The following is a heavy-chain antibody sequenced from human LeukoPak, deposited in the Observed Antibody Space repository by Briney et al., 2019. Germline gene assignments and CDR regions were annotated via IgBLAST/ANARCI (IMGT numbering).Heavy chain of an antibody. CDR2: IYSGGST. Sequence: GGSLRLSCAASGFTVSNDYMSWIRQAPGKGLEWVSVIYSGGSTYYADSVKGRFTISRDDSKNTLYLQMNSLRAEDTAVYYCARHDWFDPWGQGTLVTVSS. J-gene: IGHJ5*02. CDR1: GFTVSNDY. V-gene: IGHV3-53*01. CDR3: ARHDWFDP.